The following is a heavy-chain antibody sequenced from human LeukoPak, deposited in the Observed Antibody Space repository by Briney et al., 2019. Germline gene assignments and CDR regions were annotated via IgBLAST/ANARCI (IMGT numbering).Heavy chain of an antibody. Sequence: GGSLRLSCAASGNYWMHWVRQVPGKGLVWVSHINSDGSWTSYADSVKGRFTISKDNAKNTVYLQMNSLRAEDTAVYYCARVGSHQGYWGQGTLVTVSS. V-gene: IGHV3-74*01. CDR1: GNYW. CDR3: ARVGSHQGY. CDR2: INSDGSWT. D-gene: IGHD6-25*01. J-gene: IGHJ4*02.